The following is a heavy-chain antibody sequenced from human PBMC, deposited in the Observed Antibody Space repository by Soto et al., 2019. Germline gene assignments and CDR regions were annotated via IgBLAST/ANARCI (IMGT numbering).Heavy chain of an antibody. CDR3: ARDPGYSATYPARFDY. D-gene: IGHD5-12*01. CDR2: ISGSGDGT. Sequence: LRLSCVASGFTLSAYAMGWVRLAPGKGLEWVSSISGSGDGTYYADSVKGRFTISRDNSKSTLFLQMNSLRAEDTAVYYCARDPGYSATYPARFDYWGQGILVTVSS. CDR1: GFTLSAYA. V-gene: IGHV3-23*01. J-gene: IGHJ4*02.